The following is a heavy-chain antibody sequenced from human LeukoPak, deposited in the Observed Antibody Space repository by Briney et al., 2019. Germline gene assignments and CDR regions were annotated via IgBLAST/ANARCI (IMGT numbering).Heavy chain of an antibody. J-gene: IGHJ6*04. V-gene: IGHV1-69*13. D-gene: IGHD5-18*01. CDR3: ARVLVRGYSYGDYYYGMDV. CDR2: IIPIFGTA. Sequence: SVTVSCKASGGTFSSYAISWVRQAPGQGLEGMGGIIPIFGTANYAQKFQGRVTITADESTSTDYMELSSLRSEDTAVYYCARVLVRGYSYGDYYYGMDVWGKGTTVTVSS. CDR1: GGTFSSYA.